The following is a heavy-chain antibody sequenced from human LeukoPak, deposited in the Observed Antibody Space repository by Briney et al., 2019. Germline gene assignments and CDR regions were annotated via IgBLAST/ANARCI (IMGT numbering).Heavy chain of an antibody. Sequence: PGGSLRLSCAASAFIFRSYAMSWVRQAPGKGLEWVSAISASGGSTYYADSVKGRFTISRDNAKNSLFLQMNSLRAEDTAVYYCARLRRNSDRSDFFYYYDHWGQGTLVTVSS. V-gene: IGHV3-23*01. D-gene: IGHD3-22*01. CDR1: AFIFRSYA. J-gene: IGHJ4*02. CDR3: ARLRRNSDRSDFFYYYDH. CDR2: ISASGGST.